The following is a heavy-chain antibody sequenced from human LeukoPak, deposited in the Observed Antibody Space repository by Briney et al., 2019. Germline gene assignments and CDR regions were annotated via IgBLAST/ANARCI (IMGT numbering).Heavy chain of an antibody. D-gene: IGHD4-23*01. V-gene: IGHV3-23*01. CDR2: ISGSGDTT. CDR1: GFTFGSYA. Sequence: PGGSLRLSCAVSGFTFGSYAMSWVRQAPGKGLEWVSVISGSGDTTYYADSVKGRFTISRDNSKNTLYLQMNSLRAEDTAIYYCAKETSQSGGNTLGFFDFWGQGTLVTVSS. J-gene: IGHJ5*01. CDR3: AKETSQSGGNTLGFFDF.